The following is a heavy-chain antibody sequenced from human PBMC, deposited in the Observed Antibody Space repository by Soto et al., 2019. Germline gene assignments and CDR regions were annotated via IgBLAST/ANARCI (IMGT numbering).Heavy chain of an antibody. Sequence: PSVKVSCKASGGTFSSYAISRVRQAPGQGLEWMGGIIPIFGTANYAQKFQGRVTITADESTSTAYMELSSLRSEDTAVYYCARDLRVYYDSSGYYYYYGMDVWGQRTTVTVSS. D-gene: IGHD3-22*01. V-gene: IGHV1-69*13. CDR1: GGTFSSYA. CDR3: ARDLRVYYDSSGYYYYYGMDV. CDR2: IIPIFGTA. J-gene: IGHJ6*02.